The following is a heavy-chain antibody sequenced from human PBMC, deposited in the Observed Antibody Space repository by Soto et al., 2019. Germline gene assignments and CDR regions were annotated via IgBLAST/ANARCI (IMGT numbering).Heavy chain of an antibody. CDR1: GFTFSSLG. V-gene: IGHV3-30*03. CDR3: ARDDEYDDNGLDY. J-gene: IGHJ4*02. Sequence: QVQLVESGGGVVQPGRSLRLSCAASGFTFSSLGMHWVRQAPGKGLEWVAIISSDGNSKYYADSVKGRFTISRDNSKNTLDLQLNSLRSEDTAIYYCARDDEYDDNGLDYWGQGTLVTVSS. CDR2: ISSDGNSK. D-gene: IGHD1-1*01.